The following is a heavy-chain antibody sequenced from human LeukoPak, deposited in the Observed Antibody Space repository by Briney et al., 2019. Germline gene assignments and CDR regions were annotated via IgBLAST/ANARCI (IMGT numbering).Heavy chain of an antibody. Sequence: TSQTLSLTCTVSGGSISSGSYYWSWIRQPAGKGLEWIGRIYTSGSTNYNPSLKSRVTISVDTSKNQFSLKLSSVTAADTAVYYCARGPRCIDITMSYYYYYYYMDVWGKGTTVTVSS. V-gene: IGHV4-61*02. CDR1: GGSISSGSYY. D-gene: IGHD3-10*02. CDR2: IYTSGST. J-gene: IGHJ6*03. CDR3: ARGPRCIDITMSYYYYYYYMDV.